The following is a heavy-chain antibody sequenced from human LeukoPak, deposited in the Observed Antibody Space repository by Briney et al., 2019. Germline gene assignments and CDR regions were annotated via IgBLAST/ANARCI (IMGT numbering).Heavy chain of an antibody. CDR3: ARGRYSSGWAKLGHYFDY. Sequence: SETLSLTCTVSGGSISSYYWSWIRQPPGKGVEWMGYIYYSGSTNYNPSLKSRVTISVDTSKNQFSLNLSSVTAADTAVYYCARGRYSSGWAKLGHYFDYWGQGTLVTVSS. CDR2: IYYSGST. V-gene: IGHV4-59*01. D-gene: IGHD6-19*01. CDR1: GGSISSYY. J-gene: IGHJ4*02.